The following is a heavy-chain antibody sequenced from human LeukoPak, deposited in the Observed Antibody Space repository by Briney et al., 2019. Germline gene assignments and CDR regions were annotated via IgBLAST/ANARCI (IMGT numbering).Heavy chain of an antibody. CDR2: IIPILGIA. D-gene: IGHD5-24*01. Sequence: REASVKLSCTASGGTFSSYAISWVRQAPGQGLEWMGRIIPILGIANYAQKFQGRVTITADKSTSTAYMELSSLRSQDTAVYYCARGVGGDGYHWGFFDYWGQGTLVTVSS. J-gene: IGHJ4*02. V-gene: IGHV1-69*04. CDR3: ARGVGGDGYHWGFFDY. CDR1: GGTFSSYA.